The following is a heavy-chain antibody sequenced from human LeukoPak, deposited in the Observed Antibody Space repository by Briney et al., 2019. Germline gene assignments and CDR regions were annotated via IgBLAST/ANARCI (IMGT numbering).Heavy chain of an antibody. V-gene: IGHV4-30-2*01. CDR3: ARVYSSGSRAFQH. D-gene: IGHD6-19*01. J-gene: IGHJ1*01. CDR1: GGSISSSSYY. CDR2: IYHSGST. Sequence: SETLSLTCTVSGGSISSSSYYWSWIRQAPGKGLEWIGYIYHSGSTYYNPSLKSRVTISVDRSKNHFSLKLSSVTAADTAVYYCARVYSSGSRAFQHWGQGTLVTVSS.